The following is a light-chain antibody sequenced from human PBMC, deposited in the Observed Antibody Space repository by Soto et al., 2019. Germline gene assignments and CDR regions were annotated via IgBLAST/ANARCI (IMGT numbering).Light chain of an antibody. CDR2: GAS. J-gene: IGKJ1*01. CDR3: QQNGSSPGT. V-gene: IGKV3-20*01. Sequence: EIVLTQSPGTLSLSPGERATLSCRASQSVSSSYLAWYQQKPGQAPRLIIYGASSRATGIPDSCSGSGSGTDFTLIISILEPEDLAVYYCQQNGSSPGTFGQGTKVEIK. CDR1: QSVSSSY.